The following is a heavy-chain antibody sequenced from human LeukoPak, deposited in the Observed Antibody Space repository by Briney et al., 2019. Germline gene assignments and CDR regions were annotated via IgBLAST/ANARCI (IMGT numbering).Heavy chain of an antibody. J-gene: IGHJ4*02. V-gene: IGHV3-21*01. CDR2: ISSSSSYI. CDR1: GFTFSSYS. Sequence: GGSLRLSCAASGFTFSSYSMNWVRQAPGKGLEWVSSISSSSSYIYYADSVKGRFNIYRDNAKNSLYLQMNSLRAEDTAVYYCARDYGGSYSDYWGQGTLVTVSS. D-gene: IGHD1-26*01. CDR3: ARDYGGSYSDY.